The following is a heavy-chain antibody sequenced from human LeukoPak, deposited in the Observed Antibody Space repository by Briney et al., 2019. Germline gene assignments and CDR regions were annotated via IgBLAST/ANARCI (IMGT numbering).Heavy chain of an antibody. J-gene: IGHJ4*01. CDR2: IFTSGSP. Sequence: SETLSLTCSVPGGSFRGHYWNWIRQAPGKGLEWIGHIFTSGSPNYNPSLKSRVTLSVDTSKNQFPLRLNSVTAADTAVYYCAIHGASYTLDLWGQGVLVTVSS. V-gene: IGHV4-4*09. CDR3: AIHGASYTLDL. CDR1: GGSFRGHY. D-gene: IGHD4/OR15-4a*01.